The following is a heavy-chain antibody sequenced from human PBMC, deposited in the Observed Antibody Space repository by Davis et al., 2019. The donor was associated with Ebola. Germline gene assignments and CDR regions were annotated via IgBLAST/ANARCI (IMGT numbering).Heavy chain of an antibody. J-gene: IGHJ3*02. CDR3: ARRLSGWRVLANDAFDI. Sequence: SETLSLTCTVSACSISSSRYYWGWIRQPPGKGLAWLGSIYYSGSTYYNPSLKSRVTISVDTSKNQFSLKLSSVTAADTAVYYCARRLSGWRVLANDAFDIWGQGTTVTVSS. D-gene: IGHD6-19*01. V-gene: IGHV4-39*01. CDR1: ACSISSSRYY. CDR2: IYYSGST.